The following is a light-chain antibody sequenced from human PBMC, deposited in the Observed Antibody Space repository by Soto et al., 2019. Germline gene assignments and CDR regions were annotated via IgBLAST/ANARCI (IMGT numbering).Light chain of an antibody. V-gene: IGKV3-11*01. CDR1: QSVTTY. J-gene: IGKJ2*01. CDR3: QHRGNWPRT. CDR2: DAS. Sequence: EIVLTQSPATLALSPGERATLSCRASQSVTTYLSLYQQKPGQAPRLLIYDASNRATDIPARFSGSGSGTDFTLTSSSLEPEDFAGYYCQHRGNWPRTFGQVTKLEL.